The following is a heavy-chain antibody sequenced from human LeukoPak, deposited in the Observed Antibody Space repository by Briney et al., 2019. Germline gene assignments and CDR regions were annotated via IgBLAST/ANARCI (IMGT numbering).Heavy chain of an antibody. D-gene: IGHD2-2*01. CDR2: INHSGST. J-gene: IGHJ6*02. V-gene: IGHV4-34*01. Sequence: SETLSLTCAVYGGSFSGYYWSWIRQPPGKGLEWIGEINHSGSTNYNPSLKSRVTISVDTSKNQFSLKLSSVTAADTAVYYCARFSIVVVPATIYYYYYGMDVWGQGTTVTVSS. CDR1: GGSFSGYY. CDR3: ARFSIVVVPATIYYYYYGMDV.